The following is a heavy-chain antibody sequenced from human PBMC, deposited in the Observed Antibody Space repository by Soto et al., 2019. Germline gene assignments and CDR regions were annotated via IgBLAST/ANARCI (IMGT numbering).Heavy chain of an antibody. CDR1: GFTFSSSA. CDR3: AKVSKSWTTVTAYYYGMDV. V-gene: IGHV3-30*18. J-gene: IGHJ6*02. D-gene: IGHD4-4*01. CDR2: ISYDGSNK. Sequence: PGGSLRLSCAASGFTFSSSAIHWVRQAPGKGLEWVAVISYDGSNKYYADSVKGRFTISRDNSKNTLYLQMNSLRAEDTAVYYCAKVSKSWTTVTAYYYGMDVWGQGTTVTVSS.